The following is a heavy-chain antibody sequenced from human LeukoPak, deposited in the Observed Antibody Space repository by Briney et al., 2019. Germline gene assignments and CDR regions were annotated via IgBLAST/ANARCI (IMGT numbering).Heavy chain of an antibody. CDR2: ISYDGSNK. J-gene: IGHJ4*02. CDR3: ARDWGRGSEGY. CDR1: GFTFSSYA. V-gene: IGHV3-30*04. Sequence: GRSLRLSCAASGFTFSSYAMHWVRQAPGKGLEWVAVISYDGSNKYYADSVKGRFTISRDNSKNTLYLQMNSLRAEDTAVYYCARDWGRGSEGYWGQGTLVTVSS. D-gene: IGHD3-16*01.